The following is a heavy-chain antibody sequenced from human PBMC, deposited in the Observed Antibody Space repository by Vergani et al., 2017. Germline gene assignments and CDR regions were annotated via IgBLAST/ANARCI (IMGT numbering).Heavy chain of an antibody. D-gene: IGHD5-18*01. CDR2: IYHSGST. V-gene: IGHV4-38-2*02. J-gene: IGHJ4*02. Sequence: QVQLQESGPGLVKPSETLSLTCTVSGYSISSGYYWGWIRQPPGKGLEWIGSIYHSGSTYYNPSLKSRVTISVDTSKNQFSLKLSSVTAADTAVYYCARVPGYSYGYAGDYWGQGTLVTVSS. CDR3: ARVPGYSYGYAGDY. CDR1: GYSISSGYY.